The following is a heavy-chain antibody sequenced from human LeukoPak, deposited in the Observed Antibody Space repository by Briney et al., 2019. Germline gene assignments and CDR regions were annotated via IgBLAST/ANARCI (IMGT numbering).Heavy chain of an antibody. CDR2: ISGNGGTT. J-gene: IGHJ4*02. V-gene: IGHV3-23*01. CDR1: GFTFNSYA. CDR3: AKHCTGGNCYSDY. Sequence: GGSLRLSCAASGFTFNSYAMNWVRQAPGKGLEWVSAISGNGGTTYYADSVRGRFTISRDNSKNTLFLQMYSLRAEDTAIYYCAKHCTGGNCYSDYWGQGTLDTVSS. D-gene: IGHD2-8*02.